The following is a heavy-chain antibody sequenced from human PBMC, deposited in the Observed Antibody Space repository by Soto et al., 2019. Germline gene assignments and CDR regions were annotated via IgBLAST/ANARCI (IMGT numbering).Heavy chain of an antibody. CDR2: VFHTGSV. J-gene: IGHJ4*02. D-gene: IGHD1-1*01. V-gene: IGHV4-4*02. CDR1: GGSITASVW. Sequence: QLRLKESGPGLVKPSETLSLTCSISGGSITASVWWTWVRLTPEKGLQWIGEVFHTGSVNYNPSLQSRLTISVDKSMGQFSLRLTSVTAADTAVYYCARKAWTRLDYWGQGALVTVSS. CDR3: ARKAWTRLDY.